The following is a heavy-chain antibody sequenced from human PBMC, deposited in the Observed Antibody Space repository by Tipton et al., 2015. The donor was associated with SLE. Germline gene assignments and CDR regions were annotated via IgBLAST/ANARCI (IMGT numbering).Heavy chain of an antibody. D-gene: IGHD2-21*02. CDR2: IYASART. V-gene: IGHV3-23*05. CDR3: AKGETPNGGGACYGG. J-gene: IGHJ4*02. CDR1: GFTFSDFA. Sequence: SLRLSCAASGFTFSDFAMSWVRQAPGKGLEWVSVIYASARTYYPDSVKGRFTISRDNSRNTVYLQMNSLRADDTAVYYCAKGETPNGGGACYGGWGQGTLFTVSS.